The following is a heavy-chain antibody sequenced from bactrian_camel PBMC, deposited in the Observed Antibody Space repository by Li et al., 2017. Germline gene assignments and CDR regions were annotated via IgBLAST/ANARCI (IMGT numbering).Heavy chain of an antibody. V-gene: IGHV3S54*01. J-gene: IGHJ6*01. CDR3: AVKTIASTYACTLSQLADFRF. CDR2: IYTGDGNT. D-gene: IGHD4*01. CDR1: VGSFYC. Sequence: HVQLVESGGGSVQPGGSLRLSCTASVGSFYCMAWYRQMPGKEREGVASIYTGDGNTYYADSVKGRFTISRDNAKNTVYLQMNSLVPEDTATYYCAVKTIASTYACTLSQLADFRFWGPGTQVTVS.